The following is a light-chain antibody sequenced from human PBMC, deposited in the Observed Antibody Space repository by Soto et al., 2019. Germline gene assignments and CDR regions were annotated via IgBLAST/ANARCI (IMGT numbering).Light chain of an antibody. V-gene: IGKV2-28*01. Sequence: DVVMTQSPLSLPVTPGEPASISCRSSQSLLYSNGYNYLDWYLQKPGQSPQLLIYLGSYRASGVPDRFTGSVSGTDFTLKLSRVEAEDVGVYYCMQALQTPFTFGPGTKVEIK. J-gene: IGKJ3*01. CDR1: QSLLYSNGYNY. CDR2: LGS. CDR3: MQALQTPFT.